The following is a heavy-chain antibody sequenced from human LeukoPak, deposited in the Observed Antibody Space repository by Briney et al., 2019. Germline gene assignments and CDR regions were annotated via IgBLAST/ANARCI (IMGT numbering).Heavy chain of an antibody. Sequence: SETLSLTCTASGGSISSYYWSWVRQPAGKGLEWIGRIYTSGSTNYNPSLKSRGTMSVDTSKNQCSLKLSSVTAADTAVYYCARVRVAVSGTLFDYWGQGTLVTVSS. D-gene: IGHD6-19*01. CDR2: IYTSGST. J-gene: IGHJ4*02. CDR3: ARVRVAVSGTLFDY. CDR1: GGSISSYY. V-gene: IGHV4-4*07.